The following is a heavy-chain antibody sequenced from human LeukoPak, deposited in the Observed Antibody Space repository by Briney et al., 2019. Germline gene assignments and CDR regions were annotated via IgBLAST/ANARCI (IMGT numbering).Heavy chain of an antibody. Sequence: ASVQDSCMSTGYTYIHYYMHGVRQPPSKGLEWMGLINYSGGSTSYEQKFQGRVTMTRDMSTSTAYMELSSLRSEDTAIYYCAREPNRAEADNQYNWFDLWGQGTQVTVSS. CDR2: INYSGGST. V-gene: IGHV1-46*01. CDR1: GYTYIHYY. D-gene: IGHD1-14*01. CDR3: AREPNRAEADNQYNWFDL. J-gene: IGHJ5*02.